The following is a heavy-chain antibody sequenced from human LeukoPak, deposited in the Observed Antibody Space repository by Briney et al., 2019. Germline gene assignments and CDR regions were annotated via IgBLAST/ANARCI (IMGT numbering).Heavy chain of an antibody. CDR1: GYTFTSYG. CDR2: INPNSGGT. CDR3: ARELSRYMDV. J-gene: IGHJ6*03. Sequence: ASVKVSCKASGYTFTSYGITWVRQAPGQGLEWMGWINPNSGGTNYAQKFQGRVTMTRDTSISTAYMELSRLRSDDTAVYYCARELSRYMDVWGKGTTVTVS. V-gene: IGHV1-2*02.